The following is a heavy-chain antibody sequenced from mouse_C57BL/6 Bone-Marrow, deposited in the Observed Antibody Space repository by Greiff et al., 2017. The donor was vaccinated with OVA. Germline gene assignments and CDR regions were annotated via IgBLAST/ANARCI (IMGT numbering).Heavy chain of an antibody. J-gene: IGHJ2*01. CDR1: GYTFTDYY. CDR3: ARGGLRATDYFDY. Sequence: EVQLQQSGPVLVKPGASVKMSCKASGYTFTDYYMNWVKQSHGKSLEWIGVINPYNGGTSYNQKFKDKATLTADKSSSTAYMQLSSLTYEDSAVYYCARGGLRATDYFDYWGQGTTLTVSS. D-gene: IGHD3-1*01. CDR2: INPYNGGT. V-gene: IGHV1-19*01.